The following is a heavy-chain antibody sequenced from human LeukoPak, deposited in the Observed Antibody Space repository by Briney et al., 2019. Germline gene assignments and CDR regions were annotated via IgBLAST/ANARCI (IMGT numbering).Heavy chain of an antibody. CDR3: ARPTIAAAGNFEY. J-gene: IGHJ4*02. CDR2: IKSKTDGGTS. CDR1: RFIFTNAW. V-gene: IGHV3-15*01. D-gene: IGHD6-13*01. Sequence: GGSLRLSCAVSRFIFTNAWMSWVRQAPGKGLEWVGRIKSKTDGGTSDYAAPMAGRFTVSRDDSQNTLYLHMTSLKTEDTAVYYCARPTIAAAGNFEYWGQGTLVTVSS.